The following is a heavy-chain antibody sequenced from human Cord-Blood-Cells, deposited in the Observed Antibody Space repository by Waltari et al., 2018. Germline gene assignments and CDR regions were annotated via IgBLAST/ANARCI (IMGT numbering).Heavy chain of an antibody. V-gene: IGHV1-69*12. CDR3: ARSVSSGWYWFDP. D-gene: IGHD6-19*01. Sequence: VQLVQSGAEVKKPGSSVTVSCKASGRTFSSYATSWVRQAPGQGLEWMGGIIPIFGTANYAQKFQGRVTITADESTSTAYMELSSLRSEDTAVYYCARSVSSGWYWFDPWGQGTLVTVSS. CDR2: IIPIFGTA. CDR1: GRTFSSYA. J-gene: IGHJ5*02.